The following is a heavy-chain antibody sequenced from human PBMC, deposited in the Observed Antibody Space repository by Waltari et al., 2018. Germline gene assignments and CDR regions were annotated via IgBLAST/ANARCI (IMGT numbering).Heavy chain of an antibody. V-gene: IGHV1-18*01. CDR2: ISAANGHT. J-gene: IGHJ4*02. D-gene: IGHD5-18*01. CDR1: GYNFGAFG. CDR3: ARAATYGYDY. Sequence: QVQLVQSGTEVKKPGASVKVSCRASGYNFGAFGISWMRQAPGQGLKWMGWISAANGHTNHEQKFRGRLIMTKDTSTTTVYMELKYLTPDDTAVYYCARAATYGYDYWGQGTLVTVSS.